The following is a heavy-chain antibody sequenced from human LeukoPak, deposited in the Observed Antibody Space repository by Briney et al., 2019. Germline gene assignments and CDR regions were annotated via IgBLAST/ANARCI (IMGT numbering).Heavy chain of an antibody. CDR1: GGSISSSSYY. D-gene: IGHD6-19*01. CDR3: ARDRIAVAEGPIPHDY. V-gene: IGHV4-39*02. J-gene: IGHJ4*02. CDR2: IYYSGST. Sequence: SETLSLTCTASGGSISSSSYYWGWIRQPPGKGLEWIGSIYYSGSTYYNPSLKSRVTISVDTSKNQFSLKLSSVTAAATAVYYCARDRIAVAEGPIPHDYWSQGTLVTVSS.